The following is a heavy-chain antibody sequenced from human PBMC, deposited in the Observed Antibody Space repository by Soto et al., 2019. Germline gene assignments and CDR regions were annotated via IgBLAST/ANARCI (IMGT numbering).Heavy chain of an antibody. CDR2: IYYSGTT. CDR3: ARSQRGRTAFTFDY. J-gene: IGHJ4*02. V-gene: IGHV4-59*01. CDR1: GGSISSYY. Sequence: TLSLTCTVSGGSISSYYWSWIRQPAGKGLEWIGYIYYSGTTNYNSYLKSRLSLSVDMSKNQFSLKLASVTAADTAVYFCARSQRGRTAFTFDYWGQGALVTVSS. D-gene: IGHD3-16*01.